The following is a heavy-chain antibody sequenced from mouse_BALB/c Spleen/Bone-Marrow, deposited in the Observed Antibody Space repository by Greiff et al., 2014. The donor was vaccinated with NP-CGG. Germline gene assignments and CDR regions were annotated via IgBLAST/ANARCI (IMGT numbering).Heavy chain of an antibody. J-gene: IGHJ2*01. CDR1: GYTFTSYW. CDR2: IYPSDSYT. Sequence: QVQLQQSGAELVRPGASVKLSCKASGYTFTSYWINWVKQRPGQGLEWIGNIYPSDSYTNYNQKFKDKATLTVDKSSSTAYMQLSSPTSEDSAVYYCTGEGYHGSSYVDYWGQGTTLTVSS. CDR3: TGEGYHGSSYVDY. V-gene: IGHV1-69*02. D-gene: IGHD1-1*01.